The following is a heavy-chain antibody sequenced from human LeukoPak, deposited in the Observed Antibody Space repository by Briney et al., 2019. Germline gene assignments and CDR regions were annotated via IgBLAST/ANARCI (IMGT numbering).Heavy chain of an antibody. CDR3: ARDPYSDSYYFDY. V-gene: IGHV3-48*02. D-gene: IGHD4-11*01. CDR1: GFTFSSYS. Sequence: GGSLRLSCAASGFTFSSYSMNWVRQAPGKGLEWVSYISSSSSTIYYADSVKGRLNIFRDNAKNSLYLKMNSLRDEDTAVYYCARDPYSDSYYFDYWGQGTLVTVSS. J-gene: IGHJ4*02. CDR2: ISSSSSTI.